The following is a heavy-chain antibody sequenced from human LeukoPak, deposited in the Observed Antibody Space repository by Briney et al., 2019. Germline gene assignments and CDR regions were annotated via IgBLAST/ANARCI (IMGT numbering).Heavy chain of an antibody. D-gene: IGHD2-15*01. CDR2: ISSTGGTT. CDR3: AKNGDRGAYCTGGTCYPYFYYYMDV. J-gene: IGHJ6*03. Sequence: GGSLRLSCAASGFTFGDYYMSWIRQAPGKGLEWVSSISSTGGTTYYADSVKGRFTISRDNSKNTLYLQMNSLRAEDTAIYYCAKNGDRGAYCTGGTCYPYFYYYMDVWGKGTTVTI. CDR1: GFTFGDYY. V-gene: IGHV3-23*01.